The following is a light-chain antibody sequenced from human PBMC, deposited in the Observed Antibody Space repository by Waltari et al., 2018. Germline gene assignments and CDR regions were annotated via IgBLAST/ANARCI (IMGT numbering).Light chain of an antibody. CDR1: NSDVGDYAT. CDR3: SSYTATNTLI. CDR2: DVT. J-gene: IGLJ2*01. Sequence: QSALTQPSTVSGSRGQSVTIPCTGTNSDVGDYATVPWYQQYPGKAPKVIIYDVTKRSSGVPDRFSGSKSGNTASLTISGLQTEDEADYYCSSYTATNTLIFGGGTKVTAL. V-gene: IGLV2-11*01.